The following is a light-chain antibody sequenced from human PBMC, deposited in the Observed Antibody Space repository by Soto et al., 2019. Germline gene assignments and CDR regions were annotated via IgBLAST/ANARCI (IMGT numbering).Light chain of an antibody. CDR3: CSFAGSYTLYV. J-gene: IGLJ1*01. Sequence: QSSLTQPRSVSGSPGQSVTISCTGTSREDGGYSYVSWFQQHPGKAPKLMIYDVSKRPSGVPDRFSGSKSGNTASLTISGLQAEDESDYYCCSFAGSYTLYVFGTGTKVTDL. CDR2: DVS. CDR1: SREDGGYSY. V-gene: IGLV2-11*01.